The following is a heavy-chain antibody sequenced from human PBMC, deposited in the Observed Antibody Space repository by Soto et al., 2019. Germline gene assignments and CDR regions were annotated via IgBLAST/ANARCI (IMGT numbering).Heavy chain of an antibody. CDR2: ISKSSSVI. D-gene: IGHD3-3*01. V-gene: IGHV3-48*03. J-gene: IGHJ6*02. Sequence: EVQLVESGGGLVQPGGSLRLSCAASGSTFSSSEMHWVRQAPGKGLEWVSYISKSSSVIYYADSVKGRLTISRDNAKNLLYLQMNNLRAEDTAVYFCASVNLRFSYGIDVWGQGTTVTVSS. CDR1: GSTFSSSE. CDR3: ASVNLRFSYGIDV.